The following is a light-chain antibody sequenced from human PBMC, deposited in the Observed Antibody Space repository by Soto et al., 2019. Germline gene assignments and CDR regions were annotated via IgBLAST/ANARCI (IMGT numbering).Light chain of an antibody. V-gene: IGKV1-39*01. CDR1: QSIKSC. CDR2: AAS. Sequence: NMNKSASSLSASVGDRVTITCRASQSIKSCLTWYRQKPGKAPELLIYAASTLQSGVPSRFSGSGSGTDFTLTISCLQSEDFATYDCQQYYSYPWTFGQGTKVVIK. CDR3: QQYYSYPWT. J-gene: IGKJ1*01.